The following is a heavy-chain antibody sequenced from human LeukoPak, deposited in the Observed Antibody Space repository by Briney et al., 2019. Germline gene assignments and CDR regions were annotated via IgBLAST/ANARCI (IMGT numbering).Heavy chain of an antibody. CDR3: AREYSGYDSYLDY. D-gene: IGHD5-12*01. CDR1: GFTFSDYY. V-gene: IGHV3-11*01. J-gene: IGHJ4*02. CDR2: ISSSGSTI. Sequence: GGSLRLSCAASGFTFSDYYMSWIRQAPGKGLEWVSYISSSGSTIYYADPVKGRFTISRDNAKNSLYLQMNSLRAEDTAVYYCAREYSGYDSYLDYWGQGTLVTVSS.